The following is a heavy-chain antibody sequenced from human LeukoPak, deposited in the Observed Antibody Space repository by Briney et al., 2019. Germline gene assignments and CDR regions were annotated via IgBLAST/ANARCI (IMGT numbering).Heavy chain of an antibody. Sequence: GRSLRLSCAASGFTFSNYGMHWVRQAPGKGLEWVAVISYDGSNKYYADSVKGRFTISRDNSKNTLYLHMNSLRDEDTAVYYCANSRQLLLRLPFDYWGQGTLVTVSS. CDR1: GFTFSNYG. J-gene: IGHJ4*02. CDR3: ANSRQLLLRLPFDY. D-gene: IGHD2-2*01. V-gene: IGHV3-30*18. CDR2: ISYDGSNK.